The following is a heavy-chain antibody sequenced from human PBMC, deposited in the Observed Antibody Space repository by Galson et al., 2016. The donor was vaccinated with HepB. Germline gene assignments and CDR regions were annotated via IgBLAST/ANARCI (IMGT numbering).Heavy chain of an antibody. CDR1: GFTFGDYA. CDR3: SRVKKSSGRYYYNGMDV. J-gene: IGHJ6*02. CDR2: IRRNTYGGTT. Sequence: SLRLSCAASGFTFGDYAMSWFRQAPGKGLEWVGFIRRNTYGGTTEYAASVQGRFTISRDDSKSIASLQMNSLKTEDTGVYYCSRVKKSSGRYYYNGMDVWGQGTTVTVSS. V-gene: IGHV3-49*03. D-gene: IGHD6-19*01.